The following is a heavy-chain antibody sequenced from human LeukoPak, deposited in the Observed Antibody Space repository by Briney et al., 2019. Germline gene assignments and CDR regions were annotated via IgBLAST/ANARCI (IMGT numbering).Heavy chain of an antibody. J-gene: IGHJ4*02. CDR3: AREGVSDYGDYVVCDY. CDR2: IKQDGSEK. V-gene: IGHV3-7*01. D-gene: IGHD4-17*01. Sequence: GGSLRLSCAASGFTFSSYWMSWVRQAPGKGLEWVANIKQDGSEKYYVDSVKGRFTISRDNAKNSLHLQMNSLRAEDTAVYYCAREGVSDYGDYVVCDYWGQGTLVTVSS. CDR1: GFTFSSYW.